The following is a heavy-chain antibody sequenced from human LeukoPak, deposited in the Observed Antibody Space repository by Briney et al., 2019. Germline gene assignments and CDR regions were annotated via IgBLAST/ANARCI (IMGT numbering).Heavy chain of an antibody. J-gene: IGHJ4*02. CDR1: GASISSHY. V-gene: IGHV4-59*11. D-gene: IGHD3-16*01. CDR2: IYYSGST. Sequence: PSETLSLTCAVSGASISSHYWSWIRQPPGKGLEWIGYIYYSGSTNYNPSLKSRVTISVDTSKNQFSLKLSSVTAADTAVYYCARTMEVMETGGYYFDYWGQGTLVTVSS. CDR3: ARTMEVMETGGYYFDY.